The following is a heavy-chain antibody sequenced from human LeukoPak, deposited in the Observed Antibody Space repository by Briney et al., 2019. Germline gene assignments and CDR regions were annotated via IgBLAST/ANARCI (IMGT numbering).Heavy chain of an antibody. V-gene: IGHV3-11*01. J-gene: IGHJ4*02. Sequence: GGSLRLSCAASGFTFSDYYMAWIRQAPGKGLEWVSYISSSGSTIYYADSVKGRFTISRDNAKNSLYLQMNSLRAEDTAVYYCATAATRLRSDYWGQGTLVTVSS. CDR2: ISSSGSTI. CDR3: ATAATRLRSDY. CDR1: GFTFSDYY. D-gene: IGHD2-15*01.